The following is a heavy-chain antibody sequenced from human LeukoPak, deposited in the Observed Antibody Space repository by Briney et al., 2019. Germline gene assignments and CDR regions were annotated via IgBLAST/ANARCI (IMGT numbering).Heavy chain of an antibody. CDR3: ARDPLSYDSNRWRGY. CDR2: ISSSSSTI. CDR1: GFTFSSYS. J-gene: IGHJ4*02. Sequence: PGGSPRLSCAASGFTFSSYSMNWVRQAPGKGLEWVSYISSSSSTIYYADSVKGRFTISRDNAKNSLYLQMNSLRAEDTAVYYCARDPLSYDSNRWRGYWGQGTLVTVSS. D-gene: IGHD3-22*01. V-gene: IGHV3-48*04.